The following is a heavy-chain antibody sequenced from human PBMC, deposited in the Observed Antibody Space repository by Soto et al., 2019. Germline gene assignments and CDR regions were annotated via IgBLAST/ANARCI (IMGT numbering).Heavy chain of an antibody. CDR2: TYYRSKWYN. CDR3: VRLIGNSWLDF. V-gene: IGHV6-1*01. J-gene: IGHJ5*01. D-gene: IGHD1-26*01. CDR1: GDRVSSSSVT. Sequence: SQTLSLTCAISGDRVSSSSVTWNWIRQSPSRGLEWLGRTYYRSKWYNDYAESVKSRITINPDTSKNQFSLHLNSVTPEDTAVYYCVRLIGNSWLDFWGQGTLVTVSS.